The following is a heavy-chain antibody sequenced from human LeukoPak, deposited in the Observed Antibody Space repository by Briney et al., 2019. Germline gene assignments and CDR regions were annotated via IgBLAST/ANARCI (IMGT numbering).Heavy chain of an antibody. CDR1: GFTFSSYG. V-gene: IGHV3-30*18. CDR3: AKDTDLVAAFDY. J-gene: IGHJ4*02. D-gene: IGHD5-12*01. Sequence: GGSLRLSCAASGFTFSSYGMHWVRQAPGKGLEWVAVISYDGSNKYYADSVKGRFTISRDNSKNTLYLQMNSLRAEDTAVYYCAKDTDLVAAFDYWGQGTLVTVSS. CDR2: ISYDGSNK.